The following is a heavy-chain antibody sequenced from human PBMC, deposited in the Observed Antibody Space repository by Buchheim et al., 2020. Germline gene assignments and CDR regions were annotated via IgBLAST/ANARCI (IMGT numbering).Heavy chain of an antibody. CDR3: ASSIVVPAAIRGEDYYYYYGMDV. CDR2: INHSGST. Sequence: QVQLQQWGAGLLKPSETLSLTCAVYGGSFSGYYWSWIRQPPGKGLEWIGEINHSGSTNYNPSLKSRATISVDTSKNQFSLKLSSVTAADTAVYYYASSIVVPAAIRGEDYYYYYGMDVWGQGTT. J-gene: IGHJ6*02. V-gene: IGHV4-34*01. CDR1: GGSFSGYY. D-gene: IGHD2-2*01.